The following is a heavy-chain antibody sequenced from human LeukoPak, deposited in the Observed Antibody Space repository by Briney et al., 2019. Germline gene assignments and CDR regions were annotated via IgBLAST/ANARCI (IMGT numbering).Heavy chain of an antibody. CDR1: GFTFSSYA. V-gene: IGHV3-23*01. J-gene: IGHJ6*02. CDR2: ISGSGGST. CDR3: AKPTAAGHYYYYYGMDV. D-gene: IGHD6-13*01. Sequence: PGGSLRLSRAASGFTFSSYAMSWVRQAPGKGLEWVSAISGSGGSTYYADSVKGRFTISRDNSKNTLYLQMNSLRAEDTAVYYCAKPTAAGHYYYYYGMDVWGQGTTVTVSS.